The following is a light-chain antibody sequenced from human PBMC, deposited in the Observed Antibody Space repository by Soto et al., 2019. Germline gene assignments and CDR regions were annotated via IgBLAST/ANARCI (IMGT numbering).Light chain of an antibody. CDR2: GAS. Sequence: ETVMTQCPATRSVSPGERATLSFRASQSVSSNLAWYQQKHGQAPRLLIYGASTRATAVPARFTAIASGTAGTITLSSLQSEDGSVYDGQQYNPWPRTFGQGTKVDIK. V-gene: IGKV3-15*01. CDR1: QSVSSN. CDR3: QQYNPWPRT. J-gene: IGKJ1*01.